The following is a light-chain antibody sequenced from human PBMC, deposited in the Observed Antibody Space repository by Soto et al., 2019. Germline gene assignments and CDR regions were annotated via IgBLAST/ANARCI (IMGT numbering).Light chain of an antibody. CDR2: GAS. CDR1: QSVSSN. V-gene: IGKV3-15*01. CDR3: QQCNNWPPT. J-gene: IGKJ2*01. Sequence: EIVMTQSPATLSVSPGERATLSCRASQSVSSNLVWYQQKPGQAPRLLIYGASTRATGIPARFSGSGSGTEFTLTISSLQSEDFALYYCQQCNNWPPTFGQGTKLEIK.